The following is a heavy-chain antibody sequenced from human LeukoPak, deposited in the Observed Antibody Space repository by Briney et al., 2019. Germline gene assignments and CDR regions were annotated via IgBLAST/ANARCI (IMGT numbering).Heavy chain of an antibody. Sequence: SVKVSCKASGGTFSSYAISWVRQAPGQGLEWMGGIIPIFGTADYAQKFQGRVTITTDESTSTAYMELSSLRSEDTAVYYCARTQDIVVVPAVEFYYYYYMDVWGKGTTVTVSS. V-gene: IGHV1-69*05. J-gene: IGHJ6*03. CDR2: IIPIFGTA. CDR3: ARTQDIVVVPAVEFYYYYYMDV. D-gene: IGHD2-2*01. CDR1: GGTFSSYA.